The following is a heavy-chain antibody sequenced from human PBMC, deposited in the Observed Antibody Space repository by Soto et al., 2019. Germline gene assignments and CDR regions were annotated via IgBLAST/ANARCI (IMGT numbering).Heavy chain of an antibody. V-gene: IGHV3-23*01. CDR1: GFTFSSYA. J-gene: IGHJ6*02. CDR3: AKRSYDSSGPDYYYGMDV. D-gene: IGHD3-22*01. Sequence: GGSLRLACAASGFTFSSYAMSWVRQAPGKGQEWVSAISGSGGSTYYADSVKGRFTISRDNSKNTLYLQMNSLRAEDTAVYYWAKRSYDSSGPDYYYGMDVWGQGTTVTVSS. CDR2: ISGSGGST.